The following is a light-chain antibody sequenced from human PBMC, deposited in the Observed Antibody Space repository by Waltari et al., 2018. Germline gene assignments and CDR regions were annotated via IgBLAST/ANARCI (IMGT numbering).Light chain of an antibody. CDR3: QQSDSLPLT. CDR2: VIS. Sequence: DIQMTQSPSSLSASVGDRVTITCRASQTSNKYLNWYQKKQGRAPKVLLSVISYLHTGVPSRFSGSGSGTDFTLTISSLQPEDFATYYCQQSDSLPLTFGGGTKVEIK. J-gene: IGKJ4*01. V-gene: IGKV1-39*01. CDR1: QTSNKY.